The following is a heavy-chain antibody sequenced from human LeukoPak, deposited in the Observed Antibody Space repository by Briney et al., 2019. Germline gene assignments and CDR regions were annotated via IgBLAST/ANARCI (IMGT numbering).Heavy chain of an antibody. CDR1: GGPISSRSYF. V-gene: IGHV4-39*01. D-gene: IGHD6-13*01. Sequence: KPSETLSLTCTVSGGPISSRSYFWGWIRQPPGKGLECIGSIFYSGDTYYNPSLKSRVTISVDTSKNQFFLRVSSVTAADTAVYYCARHEAGYRSSWYSWGQGTLVTVSS. CDR2: IFYSGDT. J-gene: IGHJ4*02. CDR3: ARHEAGYRSSWYS.